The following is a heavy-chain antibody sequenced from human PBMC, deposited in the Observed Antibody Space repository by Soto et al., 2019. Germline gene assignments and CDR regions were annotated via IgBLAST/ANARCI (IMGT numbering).Heavy chain of an antibody. D-gene: IGHD3-3*01. Sequence: GGSLTLSCAASGFTFSSYWMSWVRQAPGKGLEWVANIKQDGSEKYYVDSVKGRFTISRDNAKNSLYLQMNSLRAEDTAVYYCARGNTYYDFWSGYHHPGPRYNWFDPWGQGTLVTVSS. V-gene: IGHV3-7*01. J-gene: IGHJ5*02. CDR3: ARGNTYYDFWSGYHHPGPRYNWFDP. CDR2: IKQDGSEK. CDR1: GFTFSSYW.